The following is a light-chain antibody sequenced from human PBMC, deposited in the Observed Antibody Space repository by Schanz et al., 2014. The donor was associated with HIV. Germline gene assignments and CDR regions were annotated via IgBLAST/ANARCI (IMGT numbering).Light chain of an antibody. Sequence: DIQMTQSPSTLSASVGDRVTITCRASQTISSWLAWYQQKPGRAPNLLIYQASTLETGVPSRFSGSGSGTEFTLTISSLQPDDFATYYCQQFDAYPYTFGQGTKLEIK. V-gene: IGKV1-5*03. CDR2: QAS. J-gene: IGKJ2*01. CDR1: QTISSW. CDR3: QQFDAYPYT.